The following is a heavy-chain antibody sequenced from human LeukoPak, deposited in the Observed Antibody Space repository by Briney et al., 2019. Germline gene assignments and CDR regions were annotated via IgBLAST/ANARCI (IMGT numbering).Heavy chain of an antibody. Sequence: GGSLRLSCAASGFTFSSYAMSWVRQAPGKGLEWVSAISGSGGSTYYADSVKGRFTISRDNSKNTLYLQMNSLRAEDTAVYYCAKGYCSSTSCYPYYFDYWGQGTLVIVSS. J-gene: IGHJ4*02. CDR1: GFTFSSYA. CDR2: ISGSGGST. CDR3: AKGYCSSTSCYPYYFDY. V-gene: IGHV3-23*01. D-gene: IGHD2-2*01.